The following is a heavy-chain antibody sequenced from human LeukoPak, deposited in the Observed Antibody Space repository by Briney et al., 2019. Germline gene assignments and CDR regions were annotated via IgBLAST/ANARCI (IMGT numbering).Heavy chain of an antibody. CDR1: GYTFTGYY. Sequence: GASVKVSCKASGYTFTGYYMHWVRQAPGQGLEWMGWINPNSGGTNYAQKFQGRDTMTRDTSISTAYMELSRLRSDDTAVYYCARSLTRFWSGYYHDAFDIWGQGTMVTVSS. CDR3: ARSLTRFWSGYYHDAFDI. J-gene: IGHJ3*02. D-gene: IGHD3-3*01. CDR2: INPNSGGT. V-gene: IGHV1-2*02.